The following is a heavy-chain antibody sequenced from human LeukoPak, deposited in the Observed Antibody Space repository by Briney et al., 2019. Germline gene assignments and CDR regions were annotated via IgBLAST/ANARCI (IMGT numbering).Heavy chain of an antibody. D-gene: IGHD1-1*01. CDR3: TRYNNDHFDY. CDR2: IAYDGSRA. CDR1: GFTFTNYT. V-gene: IGHV3-33*08. J-gene: IGHJ4*02. Sequence: GGSLRLSCAASGFTFTNYTMHWLRQAPGKGLEWVAVIAYDGSRAFYADSVKGRFTISRDNSKNTMSVQMDDLRAEDTAVYYCTRYNNDHFDYWGQGTLVTVSS.